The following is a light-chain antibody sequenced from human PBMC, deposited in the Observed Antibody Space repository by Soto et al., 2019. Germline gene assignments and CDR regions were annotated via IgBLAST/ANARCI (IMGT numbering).Light chain of an antibody. CDR1: SSDVGGYNY. Sequence: QSVLTQPASVSGSPGQSITISCTGTSSDVGGYNYVSCYQHHPGKAPKLMIYDVSNRPSGVSNRFSGSKSGNTASLTISGLQPEDEADYYCSSYTTSNTRQIVLGTGTKVTVL. J-gene: IGLJ1*01. CDR3: SSYTTSNTRQIV. V-gene: IGLV2-14*03. CDR2: DVS.